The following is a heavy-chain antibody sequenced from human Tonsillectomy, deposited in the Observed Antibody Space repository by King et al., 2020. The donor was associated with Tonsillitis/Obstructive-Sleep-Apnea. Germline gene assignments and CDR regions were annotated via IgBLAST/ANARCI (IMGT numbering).Heavy chain of an antibody. J-gene: IGHJ4*02. Sequence: VQLVESGAEVKKPGESLKISCKGSGYYFSSYWIAWVRQMPGKGLEWMGLSYPGDSDTRYSPSFQGQVTLSADKSISTAYLQWSSLKASDTAMYYCARKGETAMAPYYFDYWGQGTLVTVSS. D-gene: IGHD5-18*01. CDR1: GYYFSSYW. CDR2: SYPGDSDT. V-gene: IGHV5-51*01. CDR3: ARKGETAMAPYYFDY.